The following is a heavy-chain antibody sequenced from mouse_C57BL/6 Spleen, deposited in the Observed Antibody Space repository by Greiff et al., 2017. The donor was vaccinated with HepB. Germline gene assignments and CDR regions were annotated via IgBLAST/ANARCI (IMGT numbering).Heavy chain of an antibody. CDR2: INPSNGGT. CDR1: GYTFTSYW. J-gene: IGHJ2*01. Sequence: QVQLKQPGTELVKPGASVKLSCKASGYTFTSYWMHWVKQRPGQGLEWIGNINPSNGGTNYNEKFKSKATLTVDKSSSTAYMQLSSLTSEDSAVYYCAPLKGYGYYFDYWGQGTTLTVSS. D-gene: IGHD2-2*01. CDR3: APLKGYGYYFDY. V-gene: IGHV1-53*01.